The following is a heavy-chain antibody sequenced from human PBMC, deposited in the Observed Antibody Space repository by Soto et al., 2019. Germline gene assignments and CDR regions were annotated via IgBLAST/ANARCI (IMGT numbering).Heavy chain of an antibody. V-gene: IGHV3-64*04. CDR1: GFTFSSYA. Sequence: PGGSLRLSCSASGFTFSSYAMHWVRQAPGKVLAYVSAISSNGGSKYYADSVKGRFTISRDNSKNTLYLQMSSLRAEDTSVYYCANSSSSWYVDAFDIWGQGTMVT. CDR3: ANSSSSWYVDAFDI. CDR2: ISSNGGSK. D-gene: IGHD6-13*01. J-gene: IGHJ3*02.